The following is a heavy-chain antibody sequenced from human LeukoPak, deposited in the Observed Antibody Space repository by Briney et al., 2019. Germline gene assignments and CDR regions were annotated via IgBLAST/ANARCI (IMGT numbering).Heavy chain of an antibody. CDR1: GDSISSGSFY. V-gene: IGHV4-61*01. CDR3: ARVVRIAAAPPGRNWFDP. D-gene: IGHD6-13*01. Sequence: SETLSLTCTVSGDSISSGSFYWSWIRQPPGKGLEWIGYIYYSGSTNYNPSLKSRVTISVDTSKNQFSLKLSSVTAADTAVYYCARVVRIAAAPPGRNWFDPWGQGTLVTVSS. CDR2: IYYSGST. J-gene: IGHJ5*02.